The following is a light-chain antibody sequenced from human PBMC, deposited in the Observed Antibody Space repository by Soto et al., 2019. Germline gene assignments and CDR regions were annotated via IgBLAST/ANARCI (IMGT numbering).Light chain of an antibody. CDR2: GVS. J-gene: IGKJ4*01. Sequence: IQVTQSPSSLSASVGDRVTVTCRASRGISNYLAWYQQTPGKAPHLLIYGVSILQSGVPSRFSGSGSGTDYTLTISSLQPEDAATYYCQQLNVYPLTFGGGTKVEIK. V-gene: IGKV1-9*01. CDR3: QQLNVYPLT. CDR1: RGISNY.